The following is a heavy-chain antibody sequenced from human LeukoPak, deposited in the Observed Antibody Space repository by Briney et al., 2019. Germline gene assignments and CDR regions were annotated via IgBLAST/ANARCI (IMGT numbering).Heavy chain of an antibody. CDR2: ITSKAYGGST. V-gene: IGHV3-49*03. CDR3: TREFQGNGFDY. CDR1: GFTFVDYA. D-gene: IGHD2-8*01. Sequence: PGRYLLLSCTASGFTFVDYAMSGFGQAPGEGLEGVSFITSKAYGGSTAYSASAKARFPLSSTDSKSIAYLQMNSLKTEHTAVYYCTREFQGNGFDYWGQGSLVTVSS. J-gene: IGHJ4*02.